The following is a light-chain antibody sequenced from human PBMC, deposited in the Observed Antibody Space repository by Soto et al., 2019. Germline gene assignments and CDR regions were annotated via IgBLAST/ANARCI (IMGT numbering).Light chain of an antibody. CDR2: WAS. CDR1: QSVLYSSNNKNY. J-gene: IGKJ5*01. V-gene: IGKV4-1*01. Sequence: DIVMTQSPDSLAVSLGERATINCKSSQSVLYSSNNKNYLAWYQQKPGQPPKLLIYWASTRESGVPARFSGSGSGTDFTLTISSLQAEDVAVYYCQQYYSTPVNFGQGTRLEIK. CDR3: QQYYSTPVN.